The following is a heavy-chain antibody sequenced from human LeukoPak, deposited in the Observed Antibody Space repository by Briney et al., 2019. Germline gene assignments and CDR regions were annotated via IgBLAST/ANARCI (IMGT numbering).Heavy chain of an antibody. Sequence: GESLMISGKGSGYSFTSYWLGWVRQMPGKCLEWMGIICPGDPDTTYSPSFQGQITISADTSIRTAYLQWSSLKASDTAMYYCARLDTAMARLDYWGQGTLVTVSS. J-gene: IGHJ4*02. CDR3: ARLDTAMARLDY. V-gene: IGHV5-51*01. CDR2: ICPGDPDT. CDR1: GYSFTSYW. D-gene: IGHD5-18*01.